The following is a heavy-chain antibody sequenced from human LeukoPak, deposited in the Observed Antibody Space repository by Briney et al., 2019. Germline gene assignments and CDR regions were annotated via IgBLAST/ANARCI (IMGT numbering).Heavy chain of an antibody. Sequence: SETLSLTCTVPGGSISSYYWSWIRQPAGKGLEWIGRIYTSGSTNYNPSLKSRVTMSVDTSKNQFSLKLSSVTAADTAVYYCARERVFQTAYYYYYGMDVWGQGTTVTVSS. CDR3: ARERVFQTAYYYYYGMDV. CDR2: IYTSGST. V-gene: IGHV4-4*07. D-gene: IGHD2-21*01. J-gene: IGHJ6*02. CDR1: GGSISSYY.